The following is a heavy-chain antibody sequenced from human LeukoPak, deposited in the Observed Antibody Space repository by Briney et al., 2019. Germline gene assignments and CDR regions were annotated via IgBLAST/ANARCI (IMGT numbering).Heavy chain of an antibody. CDR2: INPNSGGT. Sequence: AASVKVSCKASGYTFTGYYMHWVRQAPGQGLEWMGWINPNSGGTNYAQKFQGRVTMTRDTSISTAYMELSRLRSDDTAVYYCARGRYNWNDGYYYYMDVWGKGTTVTISS. CDR1: GYTFTGYY. D-gene: IGHD1-1*01. J-gene: IGHJ6*03. CDR3: ARGRYNWNDGYYYYMDV. V-gene: IGHV1-2*02.